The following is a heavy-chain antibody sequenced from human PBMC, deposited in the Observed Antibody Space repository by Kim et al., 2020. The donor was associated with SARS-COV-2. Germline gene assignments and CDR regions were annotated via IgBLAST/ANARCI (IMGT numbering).Heavy chain of an antibody. D-gene: IGHD2-2*02. CDR3: ASPRYCSSTSCYRGLDY. Sequence: GKCRFTISRDNAKNTLDLQMNSLGAEDTAVYYCASPRYCSSTSCYRGLDYWGQGTLVTVAS. J-gene: IGHJ4*02. V-gene: IGHV3-30*01.